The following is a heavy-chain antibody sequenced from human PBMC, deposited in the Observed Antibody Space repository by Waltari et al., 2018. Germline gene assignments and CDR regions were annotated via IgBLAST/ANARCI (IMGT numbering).Heavy chain of an antibody. J-gene: IGHJ6*03. CDR2: INHSGST. Sequence: QVQLQQWGAGLLKPSETLSLTCAVYGGSFSGYYWSWIRQPPGKGLAWIGEINHSGSTNYNPSRKSRGTISVDPAKNQFSLKLSSVTAADTAVDYCARFTGGYSYGSNYYYYMDVWGKGTTVTVSS. CDR3: ARFTGGYSYGSNYYYYMDV. V-gene: IGHV4-34*01. D-gene: IGHD5-18*01. CDR1: GGSFSGYY.